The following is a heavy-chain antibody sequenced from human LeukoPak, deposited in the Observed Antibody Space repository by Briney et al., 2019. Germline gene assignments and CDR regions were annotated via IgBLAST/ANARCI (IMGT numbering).Heavy chain of an antibody. CDR1: GGSFSGYY. J-gene: IGHJ3*02. D-gene: IGHD5-12*01. Sequence: PSETLSLTCAVYGGSFSGYYWSWIRQPPGKGLEWIGEINHSGSTNYNPSLKSRVTISVDTSKNQFSLKLSSVTAADTAVYYCARRSIVAAFVGAFDIWGQGTMVTVSS. CDR3: ARRSIVAAFVGAFDI. CDR2: INHSGST. V-gene: IGHV4-34*01.